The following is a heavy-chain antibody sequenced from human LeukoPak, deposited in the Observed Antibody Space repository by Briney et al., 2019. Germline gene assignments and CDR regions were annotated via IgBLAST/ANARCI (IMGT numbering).Heavy chain of an antibody. CDR3: ALNRGSGWYFHY. CDR1: GFTLSSYA. J-gene: IGHJ4*02. V-gene: IGHV3-30*04. CDR2: ISYDGSNK. Sequence: GGSLRLSCAASGFTLSSYAMHWVRQAPGKGLEWVAVISYDGSNKYGDSVKGRFTISRDNSKNTLYLQMNSLRAEDTAVYYCALNRGSGWYFHYWGQGTLVTVSS. D-gene: IGHD6-19*01.